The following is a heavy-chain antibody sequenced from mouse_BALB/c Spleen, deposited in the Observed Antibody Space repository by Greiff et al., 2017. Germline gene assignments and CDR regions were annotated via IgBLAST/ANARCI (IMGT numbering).Heavy chain of an antibody. CDR2: IYPYNGGT. J-gene: IGHJ2*01. CDR1: GYTFTDYN. Sequence: VQLKESGPELVKPGASVKISCKASGYTFTDYNMHWVKQSHGKSLEWIGYIYPYNGGTGYNQKFKSKATLTVDNSSSTAYMELRSLTSEDSAVYYCALLYYYGSSLDYWGQGTTLTVSS. V-gene: IGHV1S29*02. D-gene: IGHD1-1*01. CDR3: ALLYYYGSSLDY.